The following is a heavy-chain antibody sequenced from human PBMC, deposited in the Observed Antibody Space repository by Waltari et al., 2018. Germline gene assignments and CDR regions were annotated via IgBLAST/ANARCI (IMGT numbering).Heavy chain of an antibody. CDR3: ARHIAAAGTPPYDAFDI. Sequence: QVQLQESGPGLVRPSETLSLSCIVSGVSISNYFWSWIRQPAGRGLEWIGRIYHSGSTYYNPSLKSRVTISVDTSKNQFSLKLSSVTAADTAVYYCARHIAAAGTPPYDAFDIWGQGTMVTVSS. V-gene: IGHV4-59*08. D-gene: IGHD6-13*01. J-gene: IGHJ3*02. CDR2: IYHSGST. CDR1: GVSISNYF.